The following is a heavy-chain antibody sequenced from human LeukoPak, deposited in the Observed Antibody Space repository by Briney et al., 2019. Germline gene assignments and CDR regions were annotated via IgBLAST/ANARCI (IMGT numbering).Heavy chain of an antibody. D-gene: IGHD2-15*01. Sequence: PGGSLRLSCAASGFTFSAYAMNWVRQAPGKGLEWVSYISSSSGTIYYADSVKGRFTISRDNANNSLFLQMNSLRAEDTAVYYCARDIVWGQGTLVTVSS. J-gene: IGHJ4*02. CDR3: ARDIV. CDR2: ISSSSGTI. V-gene: IGHV3-48*01. CDR1: GFTFSAYA.